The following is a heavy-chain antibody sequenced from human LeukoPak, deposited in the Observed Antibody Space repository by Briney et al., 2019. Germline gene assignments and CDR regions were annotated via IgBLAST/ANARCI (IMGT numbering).Heavy chain of an antibody. CDR1: GGSISSGGYY. D-gene: IGHD3-3*01. V-gene: IGHV4-31*03. CDR3: ARGHEAYYDFWSGYYTNWFDP. J-gene: IGHJ5*02. Sequence: SQTLSLTCTVSGGSISSGGYYWSWIRQHPGKGLEWIGYIYYSGSTYYNPSLKSRVTISVDTSKNQFSLKLSSVTAADTAVYYCARGHEAYYDFWSGYYTNWFDPWGQGTLVTVSS. CDR2: IYYSGST.